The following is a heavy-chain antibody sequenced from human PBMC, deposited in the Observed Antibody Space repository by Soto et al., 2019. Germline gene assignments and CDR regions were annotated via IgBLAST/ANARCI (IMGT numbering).Heavy chain of an antibody. CDR1: GGTFSSYA. J-gene: IGHJ3*02. V-gene: IGHV1-69*13. D-gene: IGHD3-22*01. CDR3: ARGDSSGYPFAFHT. CDR2: IIPIFGTA. Sequence: GASVKVSCKASGGTFSSYAISWVRQAPGQGLEWMGGIIPIFGTANYAQKFQGRVTTTADESTSTAYMELSSLRSEDTAVYYCARGDSSGYPFAFHTWPQRRLATVS.